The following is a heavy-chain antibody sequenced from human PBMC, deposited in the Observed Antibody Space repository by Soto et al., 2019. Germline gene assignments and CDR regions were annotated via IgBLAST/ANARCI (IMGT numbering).Heavy chain of an antibody. V-gene: IGHV1-18*01. CDR3: ARGVGSGSYYNQYNWFDP. J-gene: IGHJ5*02. Sequence: ASVKVSCKASGGTFSSYAISWVRQAPGQGLEWMGGINVYNGNTNYAQKVQGRVTMTTDTSTSTAYMELRSLRSDDTAVYYCARGVGSGSYYNQYNWFDPWGQGTLVTVSS. D-gene: IGHD3-10*01. CDR1: GGTFSSYA. CDR2: INVYNGNT.